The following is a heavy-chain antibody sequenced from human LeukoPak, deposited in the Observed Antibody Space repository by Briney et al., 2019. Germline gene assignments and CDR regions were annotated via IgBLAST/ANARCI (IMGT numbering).Heavy chain of an antibody. J-gene: IGHJ4*02. CDR2: ISWDGGST. CDR1: GCTFDGYG. D-gene: IGHD6-13*01. Sequence: GPSLSLSCAASGCTFDGYGMHWVRQAPGKSMEWVSLISWDGGSTYYADSVKGRFTISRDNSKNSLYLQMNSLRAEDTALYSCAKDIRGSTSWYGLDYWGQGTLVIVSS. CDR3: AKDIRGSTSWYGLDY. V-gene: IGHV3-43D*03.